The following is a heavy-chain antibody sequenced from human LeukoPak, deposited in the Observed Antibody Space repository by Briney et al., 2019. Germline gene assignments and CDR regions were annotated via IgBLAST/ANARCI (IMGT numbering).Heavy chain of an antibody. V-gene: IGHV3-23*01. J-gene: IGHJ4*02. CDR1: GFTFSSYA. CDR2: ISGSATST. D-gene: IGHD3-9*01. CDR3: ARALTGFIPGN. Sequence: GGSLRLSCAASGFTFSSYAMSWVRQAPGKGLEWVSHISGSATSTYYADSVKGRFTISRDNSKNTLFLQMNSLRAEDTAVYYCARALTGFIPGNWGQGTLVTVSS.